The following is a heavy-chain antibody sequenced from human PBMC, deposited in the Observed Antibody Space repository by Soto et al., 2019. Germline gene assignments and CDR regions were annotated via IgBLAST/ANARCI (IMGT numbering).Heavy chain of an antibody. CDR1: GGSISSDY. J-gene: IGHJ5*02. Sequence: PSETLSLTCTVPGGSISSDYWSWIRQPPGKGLEWIGYIYYSGSTNYNPSLKSRVTISVDTSKNQFSLKLSSVTAADTAVYYCARSSRSDNWFDPWGQGTLVTVSS. CDR3: ARSSRSDNWFDP. V-gene: IGHV4-59*08. CDR2: IYYSGST.